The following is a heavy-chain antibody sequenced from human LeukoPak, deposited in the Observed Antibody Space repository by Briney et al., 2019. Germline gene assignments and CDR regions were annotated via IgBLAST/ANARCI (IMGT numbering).Heavy chain of an antibody. D-gene: IGHD4-17*01. CDR2: IIPIFGTA. V-gene: IGHV1-69*13. J-gene: IGHJ4*02. Sequence: SVKVSCKASGGTFISYAISWVRQAPGQGLKWMGGIIPIFGTANYAQKFQGRVTITADESTSTAYMELSSLRSEDTAVYYCARKKGSPNDYGDYSQGWDYWGQGTLVTVSS. CDR3: ARKKGSPNDYGDYSQGWDY. CDR1: GGTFISYA.